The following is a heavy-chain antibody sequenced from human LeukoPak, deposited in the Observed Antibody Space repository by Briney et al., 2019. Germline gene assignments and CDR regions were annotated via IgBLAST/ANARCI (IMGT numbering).Heavy chain of an antibody. CDR2: INSDGSST. Sequence: GGSLRLSCAASGFTFSSYWMHWVRQAPGKGLVRVSRINSDGSSTSYADSVKGRFTISRDNAKNTLYLQMNSLRAEDTAVYYCARDFEGAPDYWGQGTLVTVSS. CDR3: ARDFEGAPDY. D-gene: IGHD3-16*01. J-gene: IGHJ4*02. CDR1: GFTFSSYW. V-gene: IGHV3-74*01.